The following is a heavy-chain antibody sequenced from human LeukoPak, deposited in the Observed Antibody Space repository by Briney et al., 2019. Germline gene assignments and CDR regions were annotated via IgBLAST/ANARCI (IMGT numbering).Heavy chain of an antibody. CDR1: GGSFSGYY. D-gene: IGHD3-22*01. CDR3: AREYYYDSSGYYYRYYYYGMDV. J-gene: IGHJ6*02. V-gene: IGHV4-34*01. Sequence: SETLSLTCAVYGGSFSGYYWNWIRQPPGKGREWIGEINHSGRTNYNPSLKSRVTISVDTSKNQFSLKLSSVTAADTAVYYCAREYYYDSSGYYYRYYYYGMDVWGQGTTVTVSS. CDR2: INHSGRT.